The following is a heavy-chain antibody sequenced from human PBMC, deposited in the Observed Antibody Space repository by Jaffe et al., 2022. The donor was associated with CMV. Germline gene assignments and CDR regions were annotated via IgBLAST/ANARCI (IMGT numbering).Heavy chain of an antibody. CDR1: GFTFSSYE. D-gene: IGHD4-17*01. CDR3: ARDGYGGNSVGIYYYYYMDV. V-gene: IGHV3-48*03. CDR2: ISSSGSTI. Sequence: EVQLVESGGGLVQPGGSLRLSCAASGFTFSSYEMNWVRQAPGKGLEWVSYISSSGSTIYYADSVKGRFTISRDNAKNSLYLQMNSLRAEDTAVYYCARDGYGGNSVGIYYYYYMDVWGKGTTVTVSS. J-gene: IGHJ6*03.